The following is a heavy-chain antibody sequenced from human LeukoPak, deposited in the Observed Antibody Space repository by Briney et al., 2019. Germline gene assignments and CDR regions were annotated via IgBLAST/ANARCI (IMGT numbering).Heavy chain of an antibody. CDR1: GGSISTDY. D-gene: IGHD3-3*01. CDR3: TRGRYYEPIDS. V-gene: IGHV4-59*01. CDR2: IYNSGGP. Sequence: PSETLSLTCSVSGGSISTDYWSWIRQTPGKGLEEIGYIYNSGGPNYNPSLEGRVTMSIDTSKNHFSLKLSSVTAADTAVYYCTRGRYYEPIDSWGQGTLVTVSS. J-gene: IGHJ4*02.